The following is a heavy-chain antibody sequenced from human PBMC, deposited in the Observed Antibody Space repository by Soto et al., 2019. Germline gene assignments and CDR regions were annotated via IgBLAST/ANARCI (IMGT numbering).Heavy chain of an antibody. CDR2: ISAYNGNT. D-gene: IGHD6-19*01. CDR1: GYTFTSYG. V-gene: IGHV1-18*01. Sequence: ASVKVSCKASGYTFTSYGISWVRQAPGQGLEWMGWISAYNGNTNYAKKLQGRVTMTTDTSKNQFSLQLNSVTPEDTAVYYCASSHTTVAGTYFDYWGQGTLVTVSS. CDR3: ASSHTTVAGTYFDY. J-gene: IGHJ4*02.